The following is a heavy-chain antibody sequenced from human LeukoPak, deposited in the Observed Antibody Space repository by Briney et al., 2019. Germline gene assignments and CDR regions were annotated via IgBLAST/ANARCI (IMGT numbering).Heavy chain of an antibody. CDR3: ATSMYYYDSSGYICGMDV. J-gene: IGHJ6*02. CDR2: ISGSGGST. CDR1: GFTFSSYA. Sequence: PGGSLRLSCAASGFTFSSYAMSWVRQAPGKGLEWVSAISGSGGSTYYADSVKGRFTISRDNSKNTLYLQMNSLRAEDTAVYYCATSMYYYDSSGYICGMDVWGQGTTVTVSS. D-gene: IGHD3-22*01. V-gene: IGHV3-23*01.